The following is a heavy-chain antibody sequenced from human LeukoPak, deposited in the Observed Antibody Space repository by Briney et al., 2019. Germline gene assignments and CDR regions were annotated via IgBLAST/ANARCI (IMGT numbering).Heavy chain of an antibody. V-gene: IGHV3-23*01. CDR3: ANREGIGHLYDY. CDR2: ISGSSGST. Sequence: PGGSLRLSCAASGFTFSSYAMSWVRQAPGKGLEWVSAISGSSGSTYYADSVKGRFTISRDNSKNTLYLQMNSLRAEDTAVYYCANREGIGHLYDYWGQGTLVTVSS. J-gene: IGHJ4*02. CDR1: GFTFSSYA. D-gene: IGHD1-26*01.